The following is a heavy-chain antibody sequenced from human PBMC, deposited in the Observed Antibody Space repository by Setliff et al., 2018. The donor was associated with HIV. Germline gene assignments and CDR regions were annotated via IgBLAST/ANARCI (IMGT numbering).Heavy chain of an antibody. Sequence: PSETLSLTCSLSGDSMSTYYWSWIRQTAGKGLEWIGRIHNSGNTNYNPSFMSRVSMSVDTSKSQFSLKLRSVTAADTAVYFCARGYSSAFFHEFFDYWGRGTLVTVSS. CDR3: ARGYSSAFFHEFFDY. CDR2: IHNSGNT. V-gene: IGHV4-4*07. D-gene: IGHD6-25*01. J-gene: IGHJ4*02. CDR1: GDSMSTYY.